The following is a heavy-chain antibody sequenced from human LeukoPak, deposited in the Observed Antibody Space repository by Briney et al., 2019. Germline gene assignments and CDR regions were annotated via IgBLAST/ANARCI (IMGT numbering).Heavy chain of an antibody. V-gene: IGHV3-30*18. Sequence: GRSLRLSCAASGFTFSSYGMHWVRQAPGKGLEWVAVISYDGSNKYYAASVKGRFTISRDNSKNTLYLQMNSLRAEDTAVYYCAKEEGRGYYDSSGYYRPPYFDYWGQGTLVTVSS. CDR3: AKEEGRGYYDSSGYYRPPYFDY. CDR2: ISYDGSNK. D-gene: IGHD3-22*01. CDR1: GFTFSSYG. J-gene: IGHJ4*02.